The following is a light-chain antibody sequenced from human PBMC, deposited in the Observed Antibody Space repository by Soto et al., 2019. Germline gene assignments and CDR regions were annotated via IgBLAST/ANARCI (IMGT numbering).Light chain of an antibody. Sequence: EIVLTQSPGTLSLSPGERATLSCRASQSVTSSYLAWYQQKHGQAPRLLIYGASSRATGIPDRFSGSGSGTDFTLTISRLEPEDFAVYYCQQYGSSPTFGQGTRLEMK. CDR1: QSVTSSY. J-gene: IGKJ5*01. CDR3: QQYGSSPT. V-gene: IGKV3-20*01. CDR2: GAS.